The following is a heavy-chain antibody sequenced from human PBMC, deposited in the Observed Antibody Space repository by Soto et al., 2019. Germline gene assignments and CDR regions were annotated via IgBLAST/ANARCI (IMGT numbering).Heavy chain of an antibody. Sequence: EVQLVESGGGLVLPGGSLRLSCAASGFTFSSYWMSWFRQAPGKELEWVANIKQDGSEENYVDSVKGRFTISRDNAKNALYLQMNSLRVEDTAVYYCEREIAARLWGKGTTVTVSS. V-gene: IGHV3-7*01. CDR1: GFTFSSYW. CDR2: IKQDGSEE. D-gene: IGHD6-6*01. CDR3: EREIAARL. J-gene: IGHJ6*04.